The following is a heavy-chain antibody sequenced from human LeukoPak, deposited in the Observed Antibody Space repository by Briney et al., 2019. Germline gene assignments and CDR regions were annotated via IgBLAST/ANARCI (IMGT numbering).Heavy chain of an antibody. CDR1: GFTFSSYG. D-gene: IGHD3-10*01. CDR2: IWYDGSNK. CDR3: AKDYYGPSGGIDY. J-gene: IGHJ4*02. V-gene: IGHV3-33*06. Sequence: GGSLRLSCAASGFTFSSYGMHWVRQAPGKGLEWVSVIWYDGSNKYYADSVKGRFTISRDNSKNTLYLRMNSLRAEGTAVYYCAKDYYGPSGGIDYWGQGTLVTVSS.